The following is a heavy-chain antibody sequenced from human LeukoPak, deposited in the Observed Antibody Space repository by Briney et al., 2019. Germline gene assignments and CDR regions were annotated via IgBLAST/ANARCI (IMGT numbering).Heavy chain of an antibody. CDR3: ARGRDYVWGSPTT. Sequence: PSETLSLTCTVSGASISSGNYYWNCVRPPAGKGLEWIGRIHTSGRTISSPSLDRRLIISIDTFKNHFSLKLISVTAADTAIYYCARGRDYVWGSPTTWGQGTLVTVSS. J-gene: IGHJ5*02. CDR2: IHTSGRT. CDR1: GASISSGNYY. D-gene: IGHD3-16*01. V-gene: IGHV4-61*02.